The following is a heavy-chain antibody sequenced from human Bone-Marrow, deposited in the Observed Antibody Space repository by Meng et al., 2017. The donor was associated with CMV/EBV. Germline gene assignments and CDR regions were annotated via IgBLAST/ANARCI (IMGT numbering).Heavy chain of an antibody. CDR3: SRLPSTYDAFEL. Sequence: GESLKISCAASGFIFSGYSMNWVRQAPGKGLEWVSMISSSSRYIYYADSVKGRFTISRDNAKNSLYLQMNSLRAEDTAVYYCSRLPSTYDAFELWGQGTRVTVSS. CDR2: ISSSSRYI. CDR1: GFIFSGYS. D-gene: IGHD2/OR15-2a*01. J-gene: IGHJ3*01. V-gene: IGHV3-21*04.